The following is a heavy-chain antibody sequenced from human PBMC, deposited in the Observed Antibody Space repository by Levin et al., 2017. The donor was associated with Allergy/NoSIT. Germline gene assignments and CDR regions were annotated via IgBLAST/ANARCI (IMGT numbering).Heavy chain of an antibody. Sequence: SETLSLTCAVYGGSFSGYYWSWIRQPPGKGLEWIGEINHSGSTNYNPSLKSRVTISVDTSKNQFSLKLSSVTAADTAVYYCARLRGYYGSGADDYWGQGTLVTVSS. V-gene: IGHV4-34*01. CDR1: GGSFSGYY. J-gene: IGHJ4*02. D-gene: IGHD3-10*01. CDR3: ARLRGYYGSGADDY. CDR2: INHSGST.